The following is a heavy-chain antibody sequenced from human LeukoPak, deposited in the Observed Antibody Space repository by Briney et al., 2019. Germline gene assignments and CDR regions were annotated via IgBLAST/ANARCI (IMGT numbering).Heavy chain of an antibody. Sequence: GASVKVSCKASGYTFTSYGISWVRQAPGQGLEWMGWISAYNGNTNYAQKLQGRVTMTEDRSSDTAYMELRSLRFEDTAVYYCTATIGVWVLRDAFHFWGRGTMVSVSS. V-gene: IGHV1-18*01. CDR2: ISAYNGNT. D-gene: IGHD1-26*01. CDR3: TATIGVWVLRDAFHF. J-gene: IGHJ3*01. CDR1: GYTFTSYG.